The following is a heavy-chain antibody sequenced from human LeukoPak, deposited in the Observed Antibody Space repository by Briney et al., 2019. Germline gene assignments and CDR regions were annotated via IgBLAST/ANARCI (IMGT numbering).Heavy chain of an antibody. J-gene: IGHJ5*02. CDR2: INHSGST. Sequence: SESLSLTCAFYGGSFSGYYWSWIRQPPGKGLEWIGEINHSGSTNYNPSLKSRVTMSVDTSKNQCSLKLSSVTAADTAVYYCARGRVNMVRGVRELWFDPWGQGTLVTVSS. CDR3: ARGRVNMVRGVRELWFDP. D-gene: IGHD3-10*01. V-gene: IGHV4-34*01. CDR1: GGSFSGYY.